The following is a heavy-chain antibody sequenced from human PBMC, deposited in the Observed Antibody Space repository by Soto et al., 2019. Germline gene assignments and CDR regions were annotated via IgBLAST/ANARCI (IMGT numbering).Heavy chain of an antibody. Sequence: QVQLVQSGDEVKKPGASVKVSCKASGYIFVNYGIAWVRQAPGQGLEWMGWISPYTGNTHSATKVQGRLTMTTDTSTSTAYMDLGILSSDDTAVYYCVMVDNYVTPTPQDVWGQGTTVIVSS. CDR2: ISPYTGNT. J-gene: IGHJ6*02. CDR3: VMVDNYVTPTPQDV. CDR1: GYIFVNYG. V-gene: IGHV1-18*01. D-gene: IGHD3-16*01.